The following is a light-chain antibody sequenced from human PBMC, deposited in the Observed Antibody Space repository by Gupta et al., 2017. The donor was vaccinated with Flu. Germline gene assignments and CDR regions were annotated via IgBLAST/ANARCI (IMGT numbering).Light chain of an antibody. CDR2: GAS. CDR3: QQDCTSPFT. CDR1: STVSSTY. Sequence: IVLTQSPGTMSLSTGETATLSCRASSTVSSTYLGWYQQKPGQAHRLLIYGASSRATGIPDRFSGSGSGTEFTLTISGLEPEDFAVYYCQQDCTSPFTFGPGTSVDIK. J-gene: IGKJ3*01. V-gene: IGKV3-20*01.